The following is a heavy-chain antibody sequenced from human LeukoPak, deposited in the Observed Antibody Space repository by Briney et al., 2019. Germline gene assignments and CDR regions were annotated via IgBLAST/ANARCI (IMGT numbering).Heavy chain of an antibody. V-gene: IGHV3-7*04. J-gene: IGHJ4*02. CDR3: ARSIAMIPGDY. Sequence: GRSLRLSRGRSGFSLTCLPTSWIRQAPGKGLEWLAYIKAEGTENYYLDSVRGRFTISRGSATNSLFLPTDSLGTSQTAAYYWARSIAMIPGDYWGGGTVVSVPS. CDR2: IKAEGTEN. D-gene: IGHD3-22*01. CDR1: GFSLTCLP.